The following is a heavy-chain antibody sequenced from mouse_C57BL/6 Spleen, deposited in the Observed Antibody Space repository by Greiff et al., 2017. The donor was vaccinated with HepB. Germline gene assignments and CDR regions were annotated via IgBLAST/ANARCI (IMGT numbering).Heavy chain of an antibody. CDR2: ISSGSSTI. J-gene: IGHJ4*01. CDR3: ARSGTQAMDY. D-gene: IGHD3-3*01. Sequence: VQLKESGGGLVKPGGSLKLSCAASGFTFSDYGMHWVRQAPEKGLEWVAYISSGSSTIYYADTVKGRFTISRDNAKNTLFLQMTSLRSEDTAMYYCARSGTQAMDYWGQGTSVTVSS. V-gene: IGHV5-17*01. CDR1: GFTFSDYG.